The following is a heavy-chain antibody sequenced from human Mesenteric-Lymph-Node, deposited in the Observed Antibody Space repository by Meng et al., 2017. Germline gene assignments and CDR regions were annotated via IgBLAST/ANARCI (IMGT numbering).Heavy chain of an antibody. V-gene: IGHV3-21*04. CDR2: ISSSSSYI. Sequence: GGSLRLSCAASGFTFSSYSMNWVRQAPGKGLEWVSSISSSSSYIYYADSVKGRFTISRDSSKNTVYSQMSSLRAEDTAVYYCARLVDSGSYYGDYYYGMDVWGQGTTVTVSS. CDR1: GFTFSSYS. CDR3: ARLVDSGSYYGDYYYGMDV. D-gene: IGHD1-26*01. J-gene: IGHJ6*02.